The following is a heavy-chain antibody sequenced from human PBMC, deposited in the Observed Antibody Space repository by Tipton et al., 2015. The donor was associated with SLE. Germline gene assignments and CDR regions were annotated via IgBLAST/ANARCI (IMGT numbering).Heavy chain of an antibody. J-gene: IGHJ4*02. CDR2: IYHSGST. V-gene: IGHV4-38-2*02. CDR3: ARDTGAIDY. CDR1: VYSISSGYY. Sequence: TLSLTCTVSVYSISSGYYWAWIRQPPGKGLEWIGEIYHSGSTHYNPSLKSRVTMSMDKSKNQFSLRLTSVTAADTAIYYCARDTGAIDYWGQGTLVTVSS.